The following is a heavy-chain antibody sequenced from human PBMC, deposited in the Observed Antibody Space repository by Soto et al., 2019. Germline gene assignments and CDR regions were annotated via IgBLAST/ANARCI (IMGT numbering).Heavy chain of an antibody. J-gene: IGHJ4*02. D-gene: IGHD3-10*01. CDR3: ASLYYYGSGEPTASDY. V-gene: IGHV3-21*01. CDR2: ISSSSSYI. Sequence: SLRLSCAASGFTFSSYSMNWVLQAPGKGLEWVSSISSSSSYIYYADSVKGRFTISRDNAKNSLYLQMNSLRAEDTAVYYCASLYYYGSGEPTASDYWGQGTLVTVSS. CDR1: GFTFSSYS.